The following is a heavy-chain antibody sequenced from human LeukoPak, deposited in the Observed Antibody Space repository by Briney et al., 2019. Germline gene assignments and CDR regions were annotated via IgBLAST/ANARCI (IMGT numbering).Heavy chain of an antibody. V-gene: IGHV3-30*02. CDR2: IRSDGSTE. Sequence: GGSLRLSCAASGFTFSNYHMNWVRQAPGKGLEWVAFIRSDGSTEYYTDSVKGRFTISRDNSKNTLYLQMSSLRAEDTALYYCAKDLPDAYFDYWGLGTLVTVSS. CDR1: GFTFSNYH. CDR3: AKDLPDAYFDY. D-gene: IGHD2-2*01. J-gene: IGHJ4*02.